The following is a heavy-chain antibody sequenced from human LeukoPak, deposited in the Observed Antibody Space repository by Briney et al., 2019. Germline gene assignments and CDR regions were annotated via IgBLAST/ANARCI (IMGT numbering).Heavy chain of an antibody. CDR3: ARDLGYYDSSGYYVGAFDI. Sequence: KPSETLSLTCAVSGGSISSSNWWSWVRQPPGKGLEWIGYIHYTGSTNYNPSLKSRVTISVDTSKNQFSLKLSSVTAADTAVYYCARDLGYYDSSGYYVGAFDIWGQGTMVTVSS. CDR1: GGSISSSNW. D-gene: IGHD3-22*01. V-gene: IGHV4-4*02. J-gene: IGHJ3*02. CDR2: IHYTGST.